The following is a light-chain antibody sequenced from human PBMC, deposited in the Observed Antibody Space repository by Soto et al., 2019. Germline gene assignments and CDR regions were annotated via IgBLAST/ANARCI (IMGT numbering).Light chain of an antibody. CDR1: QSVSSSY. CDR3: QQYGSSPRIT. Sequence: EIVLTQSPGTLSLSPGERATLSCRASQSVSSSYLAWYQQKPGQAPSLLIYGASSRATGIPDRFSGSGSGRDFTLTISRLEPEDFAVYYCQQYGSSPRITFGQGTRLEIK. V-gene: IGKV3-20*01. J-gene: IGKJ5*01. CDR2: GAS.